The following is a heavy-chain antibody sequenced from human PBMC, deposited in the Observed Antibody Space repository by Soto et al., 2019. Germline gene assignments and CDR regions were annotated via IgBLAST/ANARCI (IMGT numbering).Heavy chain of an antibody. Sequence: QLQVQESGPVQVKPSQTLSLTCTVSGGSITSHHYYWGWIRQPPGKGLEWIGSIYSGGNTYYNPSLRSRLTIFVDTAKNLISLKLNSVTAADSAIYYCGSGPSTTWIDNWGLGTQVSVSS. CDR1: GGSITSHHYY. V-gene: IGHV4-39*01. CDR3: GSGPSTTWIDN. CDR2: IYSGGNT. D-gene: IGHD2-2*01. J-gene: IGHJ4*02.